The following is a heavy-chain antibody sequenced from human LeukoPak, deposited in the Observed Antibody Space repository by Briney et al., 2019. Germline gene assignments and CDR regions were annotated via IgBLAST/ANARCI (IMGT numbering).Heavy chain of an antibody. CDR2: ITAGGGDT. D-gene: IGHD6-6*01. V-gene: IGHV3-23*01. CDR3: AKGSSSSRPYYFDY. CDR1: EFTFSNYA. J-gene: IGHJ4*02. Sequence: GGSLRLSCAASEFTFSNYAMSWVRQAPGKGLEWISAITAGGGDTYHADSVKGRFTISRDNSKNTLYLQMNSLRVEDTAVYYCAKGSSSSRPYYFDYWGQGALVTVSS.